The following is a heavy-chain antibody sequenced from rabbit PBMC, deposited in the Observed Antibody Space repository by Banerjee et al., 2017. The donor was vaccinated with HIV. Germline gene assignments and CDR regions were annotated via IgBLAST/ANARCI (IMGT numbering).Heavy chain of an antibody. Sequence: EESGGDLVKPEGSLTLTCTASGFSFSSSYWICWVRQAPGKGLEWIGCIYAGSSGSTYYASWAKGRFTISKPSSTTVTLQMTSLTAADTATYFCARTYALFYYGLWGPGTLVTVS. J-gene: IGHJ6*01. CDR3: ARTYALFYYGL. V-gene: IGHV1S45*01. CDR2: IYAGSSGST. CDR1: GFSFSSSYW. D-gene: IGHD1-1*01.